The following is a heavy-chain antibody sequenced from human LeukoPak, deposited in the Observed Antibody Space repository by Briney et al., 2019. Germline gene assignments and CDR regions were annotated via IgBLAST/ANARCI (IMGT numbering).Heavy chain of an antibody. CDR2: ISGSGGST. Sequence: GGSLRLSCAASGFTFSSYAMSWVRQAPGKGLEWVSAISGSGGSTYYADSVRGRFTISRDNSKNTLYLQMNSLRAEDTAVYYCAKDMAFLEEWLPSPFDYWGQGTLVTVSS. J-gene: IGHJ4*02. CDR3: AKDMAFLEEWLPSPFDY. V-gene: IGHV3-23*01. D-gene: IGHD3-3*01. CDR1: GFTFSSYA.